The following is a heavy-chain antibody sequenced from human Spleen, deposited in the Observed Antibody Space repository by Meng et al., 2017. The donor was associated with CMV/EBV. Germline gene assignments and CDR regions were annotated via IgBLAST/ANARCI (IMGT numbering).Heavy chain of an antibody. CDR1: GGTFSRYT. CDR3: ARDLYCSSTSCRKNYYYYGMDV. J-gene: IGHJ6*02. V-gene: IGHV1-69*02. D-gene: IGHD2-2*01. Sequence: SVKVSCKASGGTFSRYTISWVRQAPGQGLEWMGRIIPILGIANYAQKFQGRVTITADKSTSTAYMELSSLRSEDTAVYYCARDLYCSSTSCRKNYYYYGMDVWGQGTTVTVSS. CDR2: IIPILGIA.